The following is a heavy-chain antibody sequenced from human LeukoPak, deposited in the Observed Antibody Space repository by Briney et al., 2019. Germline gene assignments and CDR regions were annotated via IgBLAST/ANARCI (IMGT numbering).Heavy chain of an antibody. CDR2: ISDDGSNK. J-gene: IGHJ4*02. Sequence: PGGSLRPSCAASGFTFSSYAMHWVRQAPGKGLEWVAVISDDGSNKYYADSVKGRFTISRDNSKNTLYLQMNSLRAEDTAVYYCARLNGLVPAAMLYGDGKYFDYWGQGTRFTVSS. V-gene: IGHV3-30-3*01. D-gene: IGHD2-2*01. CDR3: ARLNGLVPAAMLYGDGKYFDY. CDR1: GFTFSSYA.